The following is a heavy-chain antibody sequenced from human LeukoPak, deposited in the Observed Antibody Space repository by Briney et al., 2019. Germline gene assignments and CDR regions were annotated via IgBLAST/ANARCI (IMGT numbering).Heavy chain of an antibody. CDR1: GYTFTGYY. CDR3: ARDQGAVAGTIAYYGMDV. V-gene: IGHV1-2*02. Sequence: ASVKVSCKASGYTFTGYYMHWVRQAPGQGLEWMGWINPNSGGTNYAQKFQGRVTMSRATSISTAYMDLSRLRSDDTAVYYCARDQGAVAGTIAYYGMDVWGQGTTVTVSS. D-gene: IGHD6-19*01. CDR2: INPNSGGT. J-gene: IGHJ6*02.